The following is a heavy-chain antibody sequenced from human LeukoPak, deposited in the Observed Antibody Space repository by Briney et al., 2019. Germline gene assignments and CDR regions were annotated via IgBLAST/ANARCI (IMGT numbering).Heavy chain of an antibody. CDR3: ARSDGYGLVGI. V-gene: IGHV6-1*01. CDR1: GDSFSRSSAA. Sequence: SQTLSLTCVLSGDSFSRSSAAWLWIRQSPSRGLEWLGRTYYRSKLYNDYAVSVTSRITINPDTSKNQFSLQLNSVTPEDTAVYYCARSDGYGLVGIWGQGTMVTVSS. D-gene: IGHD5-18*01. CDR2: TYYRSKLYN. J-gene: IGHJ3*02.